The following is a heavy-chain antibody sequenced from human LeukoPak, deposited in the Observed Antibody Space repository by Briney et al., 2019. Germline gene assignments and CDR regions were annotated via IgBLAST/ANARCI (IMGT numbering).Heavy chain of an antibody. CDR2: IYYSGST. J-gene: IGHJ4*02. CDR1: GGSVSSGSYY. Sequence: SETLSLTCTVSGGSVSSGSYYWSWIRQPPGKGLEWIGYIYYSGSTNYNPSLKSRVTISVDTSKNQFSLKLSSVTAADTAVYYCAREPQFSYGYDYWGQGTLVTVSS. D-gene: IGHD5-18*01. V-gene: IGHV4-61*01. CDR3: AREPQFSYGYDY.